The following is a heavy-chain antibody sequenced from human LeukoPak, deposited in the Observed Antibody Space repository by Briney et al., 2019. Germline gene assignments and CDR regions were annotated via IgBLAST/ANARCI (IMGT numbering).Heavy chain of an antibody. D-gene: IGHD6-13*01. CDR1: GFTFSSYA. J-gene: IGHJ5*02. CDR3: ARDSGSSSWTPDWFDP. CDR2: ISSSGSTI. V-gene: IGHV3-48*03. Sequence: GGSLRLSCAASGFTFSSYAMNWVRQAPGKGLEWVSYISSSGSTIYYADSVKGRFTISRDNAKNSLYLQMNSLRAEDTAVYYCARDSGSSSWTPDWFDPWGQGTLVTVSS.